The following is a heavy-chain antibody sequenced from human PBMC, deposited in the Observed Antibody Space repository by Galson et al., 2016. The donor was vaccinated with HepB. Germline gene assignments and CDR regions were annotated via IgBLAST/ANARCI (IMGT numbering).Heavy chain of an antibody. V-gene: IGHV3-30*18. J-gene: IGHJ4*02. CDR2: ISYDGTDK. CDR1: GFTFRNFG. D-gene: IGHD4-17*01. Sequence: SLRLSCAASGFTFRNFGIHWVRQAPGKGLEWVAVISYDGTDKHYADSVKGRFTISRDNSKNTLYLQMNSLRAEDTAVYYCAKDLTTVTIGELDYWGRGTLVTVSP. CDR3: AKDLTTVTIGELDY.